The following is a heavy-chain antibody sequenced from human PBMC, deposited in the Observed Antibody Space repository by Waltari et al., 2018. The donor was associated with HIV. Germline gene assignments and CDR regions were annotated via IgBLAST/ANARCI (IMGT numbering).Heavy chain of an antibody. V-gene: IGHV1-18*01. CDR1: GYTFTSYG. J-gene: IGHJ6*02. CDR2: ASAYNGNT. Sequence: QVQLVQSGAEVKKPGASVKVSCKASGYTFTSYGISWVRQAPGQGLEWMGWASAYNGNTNYAQKLQGRVTMTTDTSTSTAYMELRSLRSDDTAVYYCARDRRLLWFGELLGGDVWGQGTTVTVSS. CDR3: ARDRRLLWFGELLGGDV. D-gene: IGHD3-10*01.